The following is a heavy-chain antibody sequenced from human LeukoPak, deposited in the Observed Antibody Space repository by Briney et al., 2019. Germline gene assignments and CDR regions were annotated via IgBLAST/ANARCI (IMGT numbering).Heavy chain of an antibody. V-gene: IGHV3-7*01. D-gene: IGHD6-13*01. CDR1: GFPFNSYW. CDR3: ARFIASPGPDAFDI. CDR2: IKQDGIET. Sequence: AGGSLRLSCAASGFPFNSYWMTWVRQAPGKGLEWVANIKQDGIETYYLDSVKGRFTISRDSARNSVYLQMNSLRADETADYFCARFIASPGPDAFDIWGQGTLVTVSS. J-gene: IGHJ3*02.